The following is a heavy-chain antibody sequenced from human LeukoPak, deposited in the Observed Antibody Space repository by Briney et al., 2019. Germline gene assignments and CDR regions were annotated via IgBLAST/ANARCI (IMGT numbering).Heavy chain of an antibody. Sequence: GGSLRLSCAASGFTFSSNYMSWVRQAPGKGLEWVSVIYSGGSTYYADSVKGRFTISRDNSKNTLYLQMNSLRAEDTAVYYCARGPIAAAARGWGQGTLVTVSS. CDR2: IYSGGST. D-gene: IGHD6-13*01. CDR1: GFTFSSNY. J-gene: IGHJ4*02. CDR3: ARGPIAAAARG. V-gene: IGHV3-66*01.